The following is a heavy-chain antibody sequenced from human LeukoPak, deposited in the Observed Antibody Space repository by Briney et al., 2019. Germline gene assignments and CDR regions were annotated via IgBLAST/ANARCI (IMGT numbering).Heavy chain of an antibody. CDR1: GGTFSSYA. J-gene: IGHJ1*01. D-gene: IGHD2-2*01. CDR2: IIPIFGTA. CDR3: ASCSSTSCYHLGYFQH. Sequence: SVKVSCKAAGGTFSSYAISWVRQAPGQGLEWMGGIIPIFGTANYAQKFQGRVTITADKSTSTAYMELSSLRSEDTAVYYCASCSSTSCYHLGYFQHWGQGTLVTVSS. V-gene: IGHV1-69*06.